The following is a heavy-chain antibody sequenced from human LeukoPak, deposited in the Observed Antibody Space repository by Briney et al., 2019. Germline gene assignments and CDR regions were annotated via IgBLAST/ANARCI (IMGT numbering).Heavy chain of an antibody. V-gene: IGHV3-23*01. CDR2: ISGSGGST. CDR3: AKDRATSPGAFDI. Sequence: GGSLRLSCATSGFTFSSYGMSWVRQAPGKGLEWVSAISGSGGSTYYADSVKGRFTISRDNSKNTLYLQMNSLRAEDTAVYYCAKDRATSPGAFDIWGQGTMVTVSS. J-gene: IGHJ3*02. CDR1: GFTFSSYG. D-gene: IGHD3-10*01.